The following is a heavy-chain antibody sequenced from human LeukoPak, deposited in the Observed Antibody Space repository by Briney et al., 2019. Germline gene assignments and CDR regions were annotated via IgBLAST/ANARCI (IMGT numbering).Heavy chain of an antibody. V-gene: IGHV3-7*01. J-gene: IGHJ4*02. CDR1: GFTFSNYW. D-gene: IGHD3-22*01. Sequence: GGALRLSCAASGFTFSNYWMNWVHQAPGKGLEWVANIKQDGNEKYYVDSVKGRFTISRDNAKNSLYLQMNSLRADDTAVYYCARDQHYYDSSGYSIDYWGQGALLTVSS. CDR2: IKQDGNEK. CDR3: ARDQHYYDSSGYSIDY.